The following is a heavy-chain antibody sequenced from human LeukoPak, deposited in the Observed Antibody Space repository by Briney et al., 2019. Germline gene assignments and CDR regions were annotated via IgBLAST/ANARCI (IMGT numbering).Heavy chain of an antibody. D-gene: IGHD2-2*01. J-gene: IGHJ6*04. Sequence: GASVKVSCKASGFTFTSSAVQWVRQARGQRLEWIGWIVVGSGNTNYAQKFQERVTITRDMSTSTAYMELSSLRSEDTAVYYCAAGTVVPASYYYGMDVWGKGTTDTVSS. CDR2: IVVGSGNT. CDR1: GFTFTSSA. V-gene: IGHV1-58*01. CDR3: AAGTVVPASYYYGMDV.